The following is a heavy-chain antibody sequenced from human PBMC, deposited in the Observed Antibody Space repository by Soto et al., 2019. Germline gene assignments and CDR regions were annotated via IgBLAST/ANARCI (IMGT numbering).Heavy chain of an antibody. Sequence: PSETLSLTCTVSGGSISSGDYYWSWIRQPPGKGLEWIGYIYYSGSTYYNPSLKSRVTISVDTSKNQFSLKLSSVTAADTAVYYCARDWPIRGYSYGYKDYWGQGTLVIVSS. CDR1: GGSISSGDYY. J-gene: IGHJ4*02. CDR2: IYYSGST. V-gene: IGHV4-30-4*01. CDR3: ARDWPIRGYSYGYKDY. D-gene: IGHD5-18*01.